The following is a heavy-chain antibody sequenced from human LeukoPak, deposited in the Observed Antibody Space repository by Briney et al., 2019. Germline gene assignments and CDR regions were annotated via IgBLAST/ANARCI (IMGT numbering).Heavy chain of an antibody. V-gene: IGHV1-69*13. D-gene: IGHD6-19*01. CDR1: GGTFSSYA. CDR3: AREAVAGTGFDY. Sequence: VASVKVSCKASGGTFSSYAISWVRQAPGQGLEWMGGIIPIFGTANYAQKFQGRVTITADESTSTAYMELSSLRSEDTAVYYCAREAVAGTGFDYWGQGTLVTVSS. CDR2: IIPIFGTA. J-gene: IGHJ4*02.